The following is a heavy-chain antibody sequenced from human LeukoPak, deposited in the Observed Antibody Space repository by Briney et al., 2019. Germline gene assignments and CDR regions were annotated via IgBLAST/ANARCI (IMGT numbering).Heavy chain of an antibody. Sequence: GGSLRLSCAASGFTFSSNAMSWVRQAPGKGLEWVSVIYRGGSTYYADSVKGRFSISRDNSKNMLYLQMNSLRAEDTAVYYCAKDRDSSLDYWGQGTLVTVSS. J-gene: IGHJ4*02. V-gene: IGHV3-66*01. CDR3: AKDRDSSLDY. CDR2: IYRGGST. D-gene: IGHD6-19*01. CDR1: GFTFSSNA.